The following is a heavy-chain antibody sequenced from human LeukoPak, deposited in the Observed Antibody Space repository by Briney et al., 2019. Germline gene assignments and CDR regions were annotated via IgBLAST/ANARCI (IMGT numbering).Heavy chain of an antibody. CDR2: INRDGSTT. J-gene: IGHJ4*02. Sequence: PGGSLRLSCVASGFTFSSYWMHWVRQAPGKGLVWVSHINRDGSTTYYADSVKGRFTISRDNAKNTLYLQMNSLRAEDTAVYYCAMDAAVKDSWGQGTLVTVSS. CDR3: AMDAAVKDS. V-gene: IGHV3-74*01. D-gene: IGHD4-17*01. CDR1: GFTFSSYW.